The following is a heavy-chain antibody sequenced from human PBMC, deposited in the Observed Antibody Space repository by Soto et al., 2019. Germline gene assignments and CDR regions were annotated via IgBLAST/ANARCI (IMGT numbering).Heavy chain of an antibody. CDR3: AGRPGYYGLLTGYTSYYFDY. Sequence: QVQLQESGPGLVKPSETLSLTCTVSGGSIGTYYWSWIRQPPGKGLEWIGYIYYRGNTDYNPSLQRRVTISLATPKNQSSLKLSSVTAADKAVYYCAGRPGYYGLLTGYTSYYFDYWGQGIVVTVSS. D-gene: IGHD3-9*01. V-gene: IGHV4-59*08. CDR2: IYYRGNT. CDR1: GGSIGTYY. J-gene: IGHJ4*02.